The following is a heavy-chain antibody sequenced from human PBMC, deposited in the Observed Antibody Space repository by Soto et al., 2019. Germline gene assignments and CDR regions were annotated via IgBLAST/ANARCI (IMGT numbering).Heavy chain of an antibody. D-gene: IGHD3-9*01. J-gene: IGHJ6*03. Sequence: GESLKISCKGSGYSFTSYWIGWVRQMPGKGLEWMGIIYPGDSDTRYSPSFQGQVTISADKSISTTYLQWSSLKASDTAMYYCARLGNDILTGYSYYYYYYMDVWGKGTTVTVSS. CDR3: ARLGNDILTGYSYYYYYYMDV. CDR2: IYPGDSDT. CDR1: GYSFTSYW. V-gene: IGHV5-51*01.